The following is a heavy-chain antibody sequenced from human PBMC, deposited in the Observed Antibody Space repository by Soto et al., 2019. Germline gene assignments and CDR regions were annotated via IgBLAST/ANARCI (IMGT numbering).Heavy chain of an antibody. J-gene: IGHJ6*02. V-gene: IGHV1-69*13. CDR2: IIPIFGTA. CDR1: GGPFSSYA. Sequence: GASVKVSCKASGGPFSSYAISWVRQAPGQGLEWMGGIIPIFGTANYAQKFQGRVTITADESTSTAYMELSSLRSEDTAVYYCARGDHYYDSSGYYYREVYFGMDVWGQGTTVTVSS. CDR3: ARGDHYYDSSGYYYREVYFGMDV. D-gene: IGHD3-22*01.